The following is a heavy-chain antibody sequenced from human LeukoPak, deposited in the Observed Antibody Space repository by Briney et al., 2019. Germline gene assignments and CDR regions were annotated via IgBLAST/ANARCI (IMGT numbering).Heavy chain of an antibody. CDR1: GFTFDDYA. J-gene: IGHJ6*03. CDR2: ISWDGGST. V-gene: IGHV3-43D*03. Sequence: GGSLRLSCAASGFTFDDYAMHWVRQAPGKGLEWVSLISWDGGSTYYADSVKGRFTISRDNSKNSLYLQMNSLRAEDTALYYCAKDGQQGLPNRGYYYYYYMDVWGKGTTVTVSS. D-gene: IGHD6-19*01. CDR3: AKDGQQGLPNRGYYYYYYMDV.